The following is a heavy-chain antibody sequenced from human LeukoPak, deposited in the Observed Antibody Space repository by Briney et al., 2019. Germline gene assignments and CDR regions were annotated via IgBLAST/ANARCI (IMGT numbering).Heavy chain of an antibody. CDR2: IIPIFGTA. CDR3: ARDRAIFGGYYYYYMDV. J-gene: IGHJ6*03. D-gene: IGHD3-3*01. Sequence: SVKVSCKASGGTFSSYAISWVRQAPGQGLEWMGGIIPIFGTANYAQKFQGRVTITADESTSTAYMELSSLRSEDTAVYYCARDRAIFGGYYYYYMDVWGKGTTVTVSS. V-gene: IGHV1-69*13. CDR1: GGTFSSYA.